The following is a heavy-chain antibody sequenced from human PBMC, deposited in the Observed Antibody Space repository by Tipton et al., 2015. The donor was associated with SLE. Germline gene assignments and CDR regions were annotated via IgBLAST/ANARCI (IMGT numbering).Heavy chain of an antibody. CDR3: ARDLVGATGAGSYYYGMDV. CDR1: GFTFSSYW. J-gene: IGHJ6*02. Sequence: GSLRLSCAASGFTFSSYWMHWVRQAPGKGLVWVSRINSDGSSTSYADSVKGRFTISRDNAKNTLYLQMNSLRAEDTAVYYCARDLVGATGAGSYYYGMDVWGQGTTVTVSS. CDR2: INSDGSST. D-gene: IGHD1-26*01. V-gene: IGHV3-74*01.